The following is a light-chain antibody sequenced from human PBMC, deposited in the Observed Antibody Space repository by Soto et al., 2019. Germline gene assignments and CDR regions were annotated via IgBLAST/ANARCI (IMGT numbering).Light chain of an antibody. CDR2: GVS. CDR1: QSVSSGY. CDR3: QLYGSSVGGT. J-gene: IGKJ4*01. V-gene: IGKV3-20*01. Sequence: EIVLTQSPGTLSLSPGERATLSCRASQSVSSGYLAWYQLKPGQAPRLLIYGVSGRATGIPDRFSGSGSGTDFTLTISRLEPEDSAVYYCQLYGSSVGGTFGGGTKVDIK.